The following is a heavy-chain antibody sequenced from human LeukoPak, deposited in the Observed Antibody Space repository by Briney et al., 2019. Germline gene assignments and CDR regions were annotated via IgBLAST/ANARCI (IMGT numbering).Heavy chain of an antibody. D-gene: IGHD4-17*01. Sequence: GGSLRLSCAASGFTFRNFGMTWVRQVPGKGLEWVSTISDSGLTTHYADSAKGRFTISRDNSRSTFYLHMSSLRAVDTAIYYCAKDPSTFLTTGWYFDLWGRGTLVTVSS. CDR3: AKDPSTFLTTGWYFDL. J-gene: IGHJ2*01. V-gene: IGHV3-23*01. CDR2: ISDSGLTT. CDR1: GFTFRNFG.